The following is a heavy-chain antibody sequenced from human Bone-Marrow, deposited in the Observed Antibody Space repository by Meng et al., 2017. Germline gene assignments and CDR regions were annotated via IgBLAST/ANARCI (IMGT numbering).Heavy chain of an antibody. CDR1: GYTFTSYA. CDR2: INTNTGNP. J-gene: IGHJ6*02. Sequence: ASVKLSCKASGYTFTSYAMNWVRQAPGQGLEWMGWINTNTGNPTYAQGFTGRFVFSLDTSVSTAYLQISSLKAEDTAVYYCARGNHDSSGYYYYYYGMDVWGQGTTVTVSS. V-gene: IGHV7-4-1*02. D-gene: IGHD3-22*01. CDR3: ARGNHDSSGYYYYYYGMDV.